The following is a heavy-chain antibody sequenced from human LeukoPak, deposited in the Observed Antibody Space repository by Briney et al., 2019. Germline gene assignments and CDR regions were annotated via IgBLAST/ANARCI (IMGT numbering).Heavy chain of an antibody. CDR3: ARQGFSVAGKRSWFDP. CDR1: GASISSYY. D-gene: IGHD6-19*01. CDR2: IFASGST. V-gene: IGHV4-4*09. J-gene: IGHJ5*02. Sequence: SETLSLTCTVSGASISSYYWSWIRQPPGKGLEWIGHIFASGSTNYNPSLKSRVTLSVDTSKNHLSLKLISVTAADTAVYYCARQGFSVAGKRSWFDPWGQGTLVTVSS.